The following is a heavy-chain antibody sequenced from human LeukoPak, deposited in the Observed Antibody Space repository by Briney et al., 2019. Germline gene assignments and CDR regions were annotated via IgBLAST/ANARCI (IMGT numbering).Heavy chain of an antibody. V-gene: IGHV3-48*01. Sequence: GGSLRLSCAVSGFTFSRYSMNWVRQAPGKGLEWVSYISESSSTKYYADSVKGRFTISRDNAQNSLFLQMSSLRAEDTAVYYCARVATSLARDDYWGQGTLVIVSS. J-gene: IGHJ4*02. CDR1: GFTFSRYS. CDR2: ISESSSTK. CDR3: ARVATSLARDDY.